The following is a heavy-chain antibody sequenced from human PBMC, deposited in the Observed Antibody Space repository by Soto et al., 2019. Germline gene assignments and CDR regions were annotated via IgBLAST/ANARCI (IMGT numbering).Heavy chain of an antibody. V-gene: IGHV3-33*01. CDR2: IWYDGSNK. D-gene: IGHD5-18*01. CDR1: GFTFSSYG. Sequence: GGSLRLSSAASGFTFSSYGMHWVRQAPGKGLEWVAVIWYDGSNKYYADSVKGRFTVSRDNCKNTPYLQMNSLRAEETAVYYCARVGGGYSYGYRRFGYYYGMDVWGQGTTVTVSS. J-gene: IGHJ6*02. CDR3: ARVGGGYSYGYRRFGYYYGMDV.